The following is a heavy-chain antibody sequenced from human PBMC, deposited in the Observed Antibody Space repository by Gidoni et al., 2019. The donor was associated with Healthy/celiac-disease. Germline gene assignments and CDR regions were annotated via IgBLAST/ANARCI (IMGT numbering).Heavy chain of an antibody. Sequence: AASGFTFSSYSMNWVRQAPGKGLEWVSSISSSSSYIYYADSVKGRFTISRDNAKNSLYLQMNSLRAEDTAVYYCAARYTYYYDSSGYWDAFDIWGQGTMVTVSS. V-gene: IGHV3-21*01. J-gene: IGHJ3*02. CDR1: GFTFSSYS. CDR3: AARYTYYYDSSGYWDAFDI. CDR2: ISSSSSYI. D-gene: IGHD3-22*01.